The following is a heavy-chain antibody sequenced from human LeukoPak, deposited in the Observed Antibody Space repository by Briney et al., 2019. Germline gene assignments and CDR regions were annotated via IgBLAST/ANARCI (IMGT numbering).Heavy chain of an antibody. Sequence: ASVKVSCKASGYTFTDYYMHWVRQAPGQGLEWMGWINPNSGGTNYAQKFQGRVTMTTDTSISTAYMEVSRLRSDDAAVYYCARVRIGQQLDRYYYYAMDVWGQGTTVTVSS. CDR1: GYTFTDYY. CDR2: INPNSGGT. D-gene: IGHD6-13*01. CDR3: ARVRIGQQLDRYYYYAMDV. V-gene: IGHV1-2*02. J-gene: IGHJ6*02.